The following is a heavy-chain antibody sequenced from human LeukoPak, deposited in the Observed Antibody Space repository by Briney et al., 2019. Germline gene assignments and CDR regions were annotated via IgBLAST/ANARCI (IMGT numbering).Heavy chain of an antibody. Sequence: GGSLRLSCAASGFTFSSYSMNWVRQAPGKGLEWVSSISSSSSYIYYADSVKGRFTISRDNAKDSLYLQMNSLRAEDTAVYYCARDGSSPNYGSGSSYYYGMDVWGQGTTVTVSS. CDR3: ARDGSSPNYGSGSSYYYGMDV. J-gene: IGHJ6*02. CDR1: GFTFSSYS. V-gene: IGHV3-21*01. D-gene: IGHD3-10*01. CDR2: ISSSSSYI.